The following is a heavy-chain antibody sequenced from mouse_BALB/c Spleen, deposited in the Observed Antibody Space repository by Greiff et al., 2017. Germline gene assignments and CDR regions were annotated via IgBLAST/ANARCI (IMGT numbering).Heavy chain of an antibody. J-gene: IGHJ4*01. Sequence: LVKTGASVKISCKASGYSFTGYYMHWVKQSHGKGLEWIGYISCNNGATSYNQKFKGKATLTVDTSSSTAYMQFNSLTSEDSAVYYCARGGITFGYAMAYWGQGTSVTVSS. V-gene: IGHV1S34*01. CDR2: ISCNNGAT. D-gene: IGHD1-1*01. CDR3: ARGGITFGYAMAY. CDR1: GYSFTGYY.